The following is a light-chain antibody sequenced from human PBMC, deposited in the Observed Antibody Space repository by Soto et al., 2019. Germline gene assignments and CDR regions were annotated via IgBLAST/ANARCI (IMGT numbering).Light chain of an antibody. CDR3: HQYGSAPYT. CDR1: QSVTSSY. Sequence: EIVLTQSPGTLSLSPGERATLSCRASQSVTSSYLAWYQQKPGQAPRLLIYVASSRATGIPDRFSGSGSGTDFTLTISRLEPEDFAVYYCHQYGSAPYTFGQGTKLEIK. V-gene: IGKV3-20*01. CDR2: VAS. J-gene: IGKJ2*01.